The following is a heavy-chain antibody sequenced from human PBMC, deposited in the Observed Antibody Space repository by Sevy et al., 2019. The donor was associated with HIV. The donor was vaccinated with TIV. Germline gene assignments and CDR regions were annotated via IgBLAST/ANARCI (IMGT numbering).Heavy chain of an antibody. J-gene: IGHJ4*02. V-gene: IGHV3-21*01. CDR2: ISSNSNYI. CDR1: GFTFSSYS. D-gene: IGHD6-13*01. Sequence: GGSLRLSCAASGFTFSSYSMNWVRQAPGKGLEWVSSISSNSNYIYYGDSVKGRFTISRDNAKNSLHLQMNSLRAEDTAVYYCGRSAQQLRGFDSGGQGTLATVSS. CDR3: GRSAQQLRGFDS.